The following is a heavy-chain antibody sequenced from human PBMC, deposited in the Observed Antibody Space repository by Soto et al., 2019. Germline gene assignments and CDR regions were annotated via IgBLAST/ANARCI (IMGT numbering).Heavy chain of an antibody. CDR3: ARHLNWFYYFDY. CDR2: IYYSGST. CDR1: GGSFRCYY. V-gene: IGHV4-34*01. D-gene: IGHD2-8*02. J-gene: IGHJ4*02. Sequence: PSETLSLTCAVFGGSFRCYYYSWIRQPPGKGLEWIWSIYYSGSTYYNPSLKSRVTISVDTSKNQFSLKLSSVTAAATAVYYCARHLNWFYYFDYWGQGTLVTVSS.